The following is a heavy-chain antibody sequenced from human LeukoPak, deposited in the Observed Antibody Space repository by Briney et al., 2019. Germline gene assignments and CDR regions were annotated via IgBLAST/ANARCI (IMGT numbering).Heavy chain of an antibody. Sequence: GGSLRLSCAASGFTLSSNYMSWVRQAPGKGLEGGSDIYSGGSTYYADSVKGRFTISRDNSKNTLYLQMNSLRAEDTAVYYCARATYDFWSGPNFDYWGQGTLVTVSS. CDR2: IYSGGST. CDR3: ARATYDFWSGPNFDY. CDR1: GFTLSSNY. V-gene: IGHV3-53*01. J-gene: IGHJ4*02. D-gene: IGHD3-3*01.